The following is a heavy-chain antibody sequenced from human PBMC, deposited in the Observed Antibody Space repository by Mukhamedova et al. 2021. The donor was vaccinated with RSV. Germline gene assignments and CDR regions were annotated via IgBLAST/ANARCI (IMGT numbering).Heavy chain of an antibody. CDR2: ISFDGATK. D-gene: IGHD5-12*01. CDR3: AQASPRSSGYAWRVNFD. J-gene: IGHJ4*01. Sequence: GLEWVSLISFDGATKYYADSVKGRFTISRDNSKNTLYLQMNSLSPDDTAVYYCAQASPRSSGYAWRVNFD. V-gene: IGHV3-30*18.